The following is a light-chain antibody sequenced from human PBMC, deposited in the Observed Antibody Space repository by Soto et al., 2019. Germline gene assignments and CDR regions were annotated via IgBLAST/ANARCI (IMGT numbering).Light chain of an antibody. CDR2: GAS. CDR3: QEYGSSHWT. J-gene: IGKJ1*01. CDR1: QSVSSSY. V-gene: IGKV3-20*01. Sequence: EVVLTQAPGTLSLSPGERATLSCRASQSVSSSYLAWYQQKPGQAPKLLIYGASSRATGIPDRFSGSGSGTEFTVTISRLEPEEFAVYYCQEYGSSHWTFGQGTKVEIK.